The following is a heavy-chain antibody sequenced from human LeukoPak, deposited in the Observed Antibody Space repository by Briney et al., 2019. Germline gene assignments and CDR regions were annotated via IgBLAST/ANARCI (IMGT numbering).Heavy chain of an antibody. CDR3: ARGGGDPGYFQH. V-gene: IGHV4-59*01. Sequence: SETLSLTCTVSGGSISSYYWSWIRQPPGKGLEWIGYIYYSGSTNYNPPLKSRVTISVDTSKNQFSLKLSSVTAADTAVYFCARGGGDPGYFQHWGQGTLVTVSS. D-gene: IGHD4-17*01. J-gene: IGHJ1*01. CDR2: IYYSGST. CDR1: GGSISSYY.